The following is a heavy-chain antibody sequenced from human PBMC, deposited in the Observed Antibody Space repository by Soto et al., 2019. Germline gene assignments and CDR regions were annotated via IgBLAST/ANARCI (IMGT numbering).Heavy chain of an antibody. CDR3: ARISGSYYSKETPHHFDY. D-gene: IGHD1-26*01. CDR1: GFSLSNARMG. CDR2: IFSNDEK. Sequence: QVTLKESGPVRVKPTETLTLTCTVSGFSLSNARMGVSWIRQPPGKALEWLAHIFSNDEKSYSTSLKSRLTISKDTSKSQVVLTMTNMDPVDTATYYCARISGSYYSKETPHHFDYWGQGTLVTVSS. V-gene: IGHV2-26*01. J-gene: IGHJ4*02.